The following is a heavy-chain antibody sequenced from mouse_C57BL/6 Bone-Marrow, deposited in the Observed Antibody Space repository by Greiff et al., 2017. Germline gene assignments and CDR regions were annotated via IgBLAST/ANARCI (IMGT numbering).Heavy chain of an antibody. CDR2: IYPSDSET. J-gene: IGHJ4*01. CDR3: ARCYDYDGGYAMDY. V-gene: IGHV1-61*01. CDR1: GYTFTSYW. D-gene: IGHD2-4*01. Sequence: QVQLQQPGAELVRPGSSVKLSCKASGYTFTSYWMDWVKQRPGQGLEWIGNIYPSDSETHYNQKFKDKARLTVDKSSSTAYMQLSSLTSEDSAVYYWARCYDYDGGYAMDYWGQGTSVTVSS.